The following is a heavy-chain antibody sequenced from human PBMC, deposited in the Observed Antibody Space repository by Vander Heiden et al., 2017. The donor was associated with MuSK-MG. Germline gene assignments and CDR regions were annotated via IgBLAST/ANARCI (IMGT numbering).Heavy chain of an antibody. CDR3: ARDMVGGVGY. CDR1: GFTLSSYS. D-gene: IGHD1-26*01. J-gene: IGHJ4*01. Sequence: EVQPLESGGALLMPGGSLTLSCAASGFTLSSYSMNWVRQAPGKGLEWVSSISSSSSYIYYADSVKGRFTISRDNAKNSLYLKMNSLRAEDTAVYDCARDMVGGVGYWGHGTLVTVSS. V-gene: IGHV3-21*01. CDR2: ISSSSSYI.